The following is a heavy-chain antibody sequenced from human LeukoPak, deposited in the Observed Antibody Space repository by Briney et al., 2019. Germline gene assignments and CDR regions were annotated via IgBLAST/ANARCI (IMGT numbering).Heavy chain of an antibody. J-gene: IGHJ2*01. CDR3: ARMIAPDIVVSGYFDL. D-gene: IGHD2-15*01. CDR2: INPNSGGT. V-gene: IGHV1-2*06. Sequence: ASVKVSCKASGYTFTGYYMHWVRQAPGHGLEWMGRINPNSGGTNYAQKFQGRVTMTRDTSKNQFSLKLSSVTAADTAVYYCARMIAPDIVVSGYFDLWGRGTLVTVSS. CDR1: GYTFTGYY.